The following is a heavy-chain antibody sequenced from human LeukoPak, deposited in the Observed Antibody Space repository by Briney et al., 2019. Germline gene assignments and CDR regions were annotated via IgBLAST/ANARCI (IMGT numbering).Heavy chain of an antibody. CDR2: IRSKAYGGAI. CDR3: TRSRGYSGYATYYFDY. J-gene: IGHJ4*02. Sequence: GGSLRLSCTASGFTFGDYAMSWVRQAPGKGLEWVGFIRSKAYGGAIGYAASVKGRFSSSRDDSKSSAYLQMNSLKTEDTAVYYCTRSRGYSGYATYYFDYWGQGTLVTVSS. CDR1: GFTFGDYA. D-gene: IGHD5-12*01. V-gene: IGHV3-49*04.